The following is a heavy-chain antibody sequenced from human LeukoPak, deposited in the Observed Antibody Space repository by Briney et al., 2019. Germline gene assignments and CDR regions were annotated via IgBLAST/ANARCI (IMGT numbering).Heavy chain of an antibody. CDR2: IYTSGST. CDR3: ARGPYSYDSSGAFDI. J-gene: IGHJ3*02. CDR1: GGSISSGSYY. V-gene: IGHV4-61*02. Sequence: SETLSLTCTVSGGSISSGSYYWSWIRQPAGKGLEWIGRIYTSGSTNYNPSLKSRVTISVDTSKNQFSLKLSSVTAADTAVYFCARGPYSYDSSGAFDIWGQGTMVTVSS. D-gene: IGHD3-22*01.